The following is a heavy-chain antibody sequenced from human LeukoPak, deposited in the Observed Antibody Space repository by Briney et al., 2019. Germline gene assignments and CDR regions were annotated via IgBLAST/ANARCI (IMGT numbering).Heavy chain of an antibody. D-gene: IGHD6-6*01. V-gene: IGHV1-3*01. J-gene: IGHJ4*02. CDR1: GYTFTSYA. Sequence: ASVKVSCKASGYTFTSYAMHWVRQAPGQRLEWMGWINAGNGNTKYSQKFQGRVTITRDTSARIAYMELSSLRSEDTAVYYCARVHIYSSSSSFDYWGQGTLVTVSS. CDR2: INAGNGNT. CDR3: ARVHIYSSSSSFDY.